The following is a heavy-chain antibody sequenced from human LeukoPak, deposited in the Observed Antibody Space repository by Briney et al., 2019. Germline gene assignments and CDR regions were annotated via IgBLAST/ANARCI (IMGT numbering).Heavy chain of an antibody. J-gene: IGHJ4*02. V-gene: IGHV3-21*01. D-gene: IGHD3-3*01. Sequence: GGSLRLSCAASGFTFSSYSMNWVSQAPGKGLEWVSSISSSSSYIYYADSVKGRFTISRDNAKNSLYLQMNSLRAEDTAVYYCARDRTYYDFWSGYSGFDYWGQGTLVTVSS. CDR1: GFTFSSYS. CDR3: ARDRTYYDFWSGYSGFDY. CDR2: ISSSSSYI.